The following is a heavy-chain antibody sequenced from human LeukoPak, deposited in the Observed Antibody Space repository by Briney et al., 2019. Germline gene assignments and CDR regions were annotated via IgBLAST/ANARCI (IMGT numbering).Heavy chain of an antibody. CDR1: GFTFSSYG. Sequence: GGSLRLSCGASGFTFSSYGMHWVRQAPGKGLEWVAFIRYDGSNKYYADSVKGRFTISRDNSKNTLYLQMNSLRAEDTAVYYCAREGYSGYDDAFDIWGQGTMVTVSS. D-gene: IGHD5-12*01. V-gene: IGHV3-30*02. CDR2: IRYDGSNK. CDR3: AREGYSGYDDAFDI. J-gene: IGHJ3*02.